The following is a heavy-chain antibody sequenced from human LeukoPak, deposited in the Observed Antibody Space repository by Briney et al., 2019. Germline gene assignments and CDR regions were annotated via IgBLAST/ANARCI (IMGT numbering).Heavy chain of an antibody. CDR3: ATAREQWGLTTFDY. J-gene: IGHJ4*02. V-gene: IGHV1-24*01. D-gene: IGHD1-26*01. CDR1: GYTLTELS. Sequence: ASVKVSCKVSGYTLTELSMHWVRQAPGKGLEWMGGFDPEDGETIYAQKFQGRVTMTEDTSTDTAYMELSSLRSEDTAVYYCATAREQWGLTTFDYWGQGTLVTVSS. CDR2: FDPEDGET.